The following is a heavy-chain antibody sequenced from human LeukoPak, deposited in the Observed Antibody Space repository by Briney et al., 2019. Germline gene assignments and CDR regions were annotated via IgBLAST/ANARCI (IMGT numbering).Heavy chain of an antibody. CDR1: GGSFSGYY. D-gene: IGHD6-13*01. CDR2: INHSGST. CDR3: ARADYDASSSWYCDY. Sequence: SETLSLICAVYGGSFSGYYWSWIRQPPGKGLEWIGEINHSGSTNYNPSLKSRVTISVDTSKNQFSLKLSSVTAADTAVYYCARADYDASSSWYCDYWGQGTLVTVSS. V-gene: IGHV4-34*01. J-gene: IGHJ4*02.